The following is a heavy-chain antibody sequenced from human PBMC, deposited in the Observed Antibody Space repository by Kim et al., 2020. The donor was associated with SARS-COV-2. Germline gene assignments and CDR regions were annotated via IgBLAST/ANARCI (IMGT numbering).Heavy chain of an antibody. CDR3: AQVGRH. CDR2: ISASVGTT. Sequence: GGSLRLSCAASGFTFSSFAMSWVRQAPGKGLEWVSVISASVGTTYYADSVKGRFTISRDNSKNTLYLQMNSLTAEDTAVYYCAQVGRHWGQGTLVTVSS. J-gene: IGHJ1*01. CDR1: GFTFSSFA. V-gene: IGHV3-23*01. D-gene: IGHD1-26*01.